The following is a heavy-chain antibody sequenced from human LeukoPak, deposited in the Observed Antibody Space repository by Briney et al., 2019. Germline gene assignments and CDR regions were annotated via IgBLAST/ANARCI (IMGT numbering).Heavy chain of an antibody. CDR2: ICNCCSYI. V-gene: IGHV3-21*01. CDR1: GFTLRCYY. D-gene: IGHD3-22*01. Sequence: GSLRLFRSSLGFTLRCYYMNLVPQASGKGAELVSFICNCCSYIYYADSVKGRFTISRDNAKNSLYLQMNSLRAEDTAVYYCARQYYYDSSGYYYPHVEVDYWGQGTLVTVSS. J-gene: IGHJ4*02. CDR3: ARQYYYDSSGYYYPHVEVDY.